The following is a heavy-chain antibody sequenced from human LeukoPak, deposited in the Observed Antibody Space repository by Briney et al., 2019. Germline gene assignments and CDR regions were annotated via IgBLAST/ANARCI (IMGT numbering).Heavy chain of an antibody. CDR1: GYMFTSYN. CDR2: ISAYNGNT. CDR3: ARDQFPYYYYDSSGYDY. V-gene: IGHV1-18*01. D-gene: IGHD3-22*01. J-gene: IGHJ4*02. Sequence: GASVKVSCKCSGYMFTSYNISWVRQAPGQGLEWMGWISAYNGNTNYAQKVQGRVTMTTDTSTSTAYMDLRSLRSDDTAVYYCARDQFPYYYYDSSGYDYWGQGTLVTVSS.